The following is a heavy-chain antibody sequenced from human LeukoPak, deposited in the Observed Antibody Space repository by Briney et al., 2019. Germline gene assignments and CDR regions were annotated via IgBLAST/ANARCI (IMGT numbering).Heavy chain of an antibody. CDR2: IRSKASGGTT. CDR1: GFTFGDYV. J-gene: IGHJ4*02. CDR3: SRDYGGYDSSGYY. D-gene: IGHD3-22*01. Sequence: PGGSLRLSCTGSGFTFGDYVMSWVRQGPGKGLDWVGFIRSKASGGTTEYAASVKGRFTISRDDSKSIAYLQMNSLKTEDTAVYYCSRDYGGYDSSGYYWGQGTLVTVSS. V-gene: IGHV3-49*04.